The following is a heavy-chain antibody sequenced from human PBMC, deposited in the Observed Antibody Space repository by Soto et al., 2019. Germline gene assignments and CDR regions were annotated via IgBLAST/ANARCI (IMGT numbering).Heavy chain of an antibody. CDR1: GFTFSSHA. V-gene: IGHV3-23*01. CDR2: LSGSGATT. J-gene: IGHJ6*02. CDR3: AKPPHTASNTYYYYYGMEV. Sequence: GGSLRLSCAASGFTFSSHAMSWVRQAPGKGLEWVSALSGSGATTYYADSVKGRFTVSRDNSKNTLYLQMNSLRAEDTAVYYYAKPPHTASNTYYYYYGMEVWGQGTTVTVSS. D-gene: IGHD4-17*01.